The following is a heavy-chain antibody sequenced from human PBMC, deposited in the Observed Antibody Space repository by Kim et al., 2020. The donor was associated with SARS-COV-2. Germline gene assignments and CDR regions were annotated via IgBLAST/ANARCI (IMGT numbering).Heavy chain of an antibody. CDR2: IKQDGSEK. CDR1: GFTFSSYW. V-gene: IGHV3-7*03. D-gene: IGHD3-10*01. CDR3: AREPRQGPYYYGSGSYTTADYYYYGMDV. Sequence: GGSLRLSCAASGFTFSSYWMSWVRQAPGKGLEWVAIIKQDGSEKYYVDSVKGRFTISRDNAKNSLYLLMNSLRAEDTAVYYCAREPRQGPYYYGSGSYTTADYYYYGMDVWGQGTTVTVS. J-gene: IGHJ6*02.